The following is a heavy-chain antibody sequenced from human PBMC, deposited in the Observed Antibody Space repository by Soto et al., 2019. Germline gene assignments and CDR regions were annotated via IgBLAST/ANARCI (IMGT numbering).Heavy chain of an antibody. CDR2: ISGSGGST. D-gene: IGHD3-22*01. CDR3: AKDYYDSSGYSPFAVDYYGMDV. Sequence: GGSLRLSCAASGFTFSSYAMSWVRQAPGKGLEWVSAISGSGGSTYYADSVKGRFTISRDNSKNTLYLQMNSLRAEDTAVYYCAKDYYDSSGYSPFAVDYYGMDVWGQGTTVTVSS. CDR1: GFTFSSYA. V-gene: IGHV3-23*01. J-gene: IGHJ6*02.